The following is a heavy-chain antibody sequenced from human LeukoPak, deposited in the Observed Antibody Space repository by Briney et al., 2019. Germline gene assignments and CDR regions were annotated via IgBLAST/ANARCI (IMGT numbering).Heavy chain of an antibody. V-gene: IGHV3-64*01. D-gene: IGHD3-16*01. CDR1: GFSFNTYA. Sequence: GGSLRLSCAAPGFSFNTYAMHWVRQAPGKGLEYVSAISTNGGSTNYANSVKGRFTISRDNSKNTLYLQMNSLRAEDTAVYYCARDLGEFDYWGQGTLVTVSS. CDR2: ISTNGGST. J-gene: IGHJ4*02. CDR3: ARDLGEFDY.